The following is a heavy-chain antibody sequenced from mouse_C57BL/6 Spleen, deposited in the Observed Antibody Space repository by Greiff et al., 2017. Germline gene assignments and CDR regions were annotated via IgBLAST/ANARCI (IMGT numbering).Heavy chain of an antibody. J-gene: IGHJ3*01. D-gene: IGHD2-4*01. V-gene: IGHV1-64*01. Sequence: QVQLKQPGAELVKPGASVKLSCKASGYTFTSYWMHWVKQRPGQGLEWSGMIHPNSGSTNYKEKFKSKATLTVDKSSRTAYMQLSSLTSEDSAVYYCASMNYDYDWFAYWGQGALVTVSA. CDR2: IHPNSGST. CDR3: ASMNYDYDWFAY. CDR1: GYTFTSYW.